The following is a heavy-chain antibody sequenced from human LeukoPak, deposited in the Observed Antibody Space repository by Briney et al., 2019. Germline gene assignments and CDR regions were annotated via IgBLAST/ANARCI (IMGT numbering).Heavy chain of an antibody. V-gene: IGHV3-33*01. J-gene: IGHJ4*02. D-gene: IGHD1-26*01. CDR3: ARERSGSYYTDY. CDR1: GFTFSSYG. Sequence: QPGGSLRLSCAASGFTFSSYGMHWVRQAPGKGLEWMAVIWYDGSNKYYADSVKGRFTISRDNSKNTLYLQMNSLRAEDTAVYYCARERSGSYYTDYSGQGTLVTVSS. CDR2: IWYDGSNK.